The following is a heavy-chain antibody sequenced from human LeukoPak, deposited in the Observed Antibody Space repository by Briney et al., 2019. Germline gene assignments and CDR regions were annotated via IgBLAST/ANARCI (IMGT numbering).Heavy chain of an antibody. V-gene: IGHV3-7*02. D-gene: IGHD1-26*01. Sequence: GGSLRLSCTTSGFTHFWMXWVXQAPGKGXXXVANIXQXGXEKYXXXXXKGXFTXXXXNAKNSLYLQMNSLRAEDTAVYYCAAHHGELGYFDYWGQGTLVTVSS. J-gene: IGHJ4*02. CDR2: IXQXGXEK. CDR3: AAHHGELGYFDY. CDR1: GFTHFW.